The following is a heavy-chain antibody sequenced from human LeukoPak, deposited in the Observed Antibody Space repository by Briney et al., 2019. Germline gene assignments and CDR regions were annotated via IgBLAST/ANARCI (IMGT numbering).Heavy chain of an antibody. V-gene: IGHV3-74*01. Sequence: PGGSLRLSCAASGFTFSSYWMHWVRQAPGKGLVWVSRINSDGSSTSYADSVKGRFTISRDNAKNSLYLQMNSLRAEDTAVYYCARDGLGYCSSTSCKWSYWGQGTLVTVSS. J-gene: IGHJ4*02. CDR1: GFTFSSYW. D-gene: IGHD2-2*01. CDR2: INSDGSST. CDR3: ARDGLGYCSSTSCKWSY.